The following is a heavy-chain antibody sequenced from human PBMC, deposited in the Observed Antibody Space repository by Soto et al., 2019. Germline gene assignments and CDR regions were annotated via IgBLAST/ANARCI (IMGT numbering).Heavy chain of an antibody. Sequence: QVQLVESGVELKKTGASVMVSRQASGFTLTNYGIPWVRQARGQGLEWMGWISAYNGNTSYAQKLQGRVTLTTGTATNTVYMPLMNTRSDDAAVDYCVESGGDAEPLIVDYWGQGTRVTVS. V-gene: IGHV1-18*04. CDR3: VESGGDAEPLIVDY. CDR1: GFTLTNYG. CDR2: ISAYNGNT. J-gene: IGHJ4*02. D-gene: IGHD3-10*01.